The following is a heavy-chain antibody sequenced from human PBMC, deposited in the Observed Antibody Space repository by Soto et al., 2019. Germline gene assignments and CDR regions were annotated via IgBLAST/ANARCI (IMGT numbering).Heavy chain of an antibody. J-gene: IGHJ6*02. CDR3: ARAYDSSGYYSSYYYYGMDV. D-gene: IGHD3-22*01. CDR2: IIPIFGTA. Sequence: SVKVSCKASGGTFSSYAISWVRQAPGQGLEWMGGIIPIFGTANYAQKFQGRVTITADESTSTAYMELSSLRSEDTAVYYCARAYDSSGYYSSYYYYGMDVWGQGTTVTVS. V-gene: IGHV1-69*13. CDR1: GGTFSSYA.